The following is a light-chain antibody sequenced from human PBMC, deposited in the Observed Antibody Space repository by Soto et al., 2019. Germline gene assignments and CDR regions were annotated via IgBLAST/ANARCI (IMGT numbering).Light chain of an antibody. CDR1: QSISNF. V-gene: IGKV1-39*01. CDR3: QQSYSTPLT. Sequence: DIQMTQSPSSLSASVGDRVTITCRASQSISNFLNWYQQKPGKAPKLLIYAASSLQSGVPARFSGSGSGTHFTLTISSLQPEDFATYYCQQSYSTPLTFGGGTKVEIQ. CDR2: AAS. J-gene: IGKJ4*01.